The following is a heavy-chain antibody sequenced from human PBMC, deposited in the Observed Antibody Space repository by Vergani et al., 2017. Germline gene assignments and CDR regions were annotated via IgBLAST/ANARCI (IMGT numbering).Heavy chain of an antibody. CDR1: GGSFTSYH. CDR2: IDHTGRP. J-gene: IGHJ6*03. V-gene: IGHV4-34*01. D-gene: IGHD4-11*01. CDR3: ARVNTGTIGHLYYCYYMDV. Sequence: QVQLQQWGGGLLKPSETLSLTCVVNGGSFTSYHWTWIRQSPGEGLEWVGDIDHTGRPDYNPSLKGRLTMSGDKSRNQFSLTLNSVTATDTAIYFCARVNTGTIGHLYYCYYMDVWGQGTAVTVS.